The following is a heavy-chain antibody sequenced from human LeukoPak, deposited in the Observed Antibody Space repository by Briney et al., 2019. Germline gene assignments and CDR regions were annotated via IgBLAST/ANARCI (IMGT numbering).Heavy chain of an antibody. V-gene: IGHV3-33*08. J-gene: IGHJ4*02. CDR3: ARDHSSGWYSDYFDY. Sequence: GRSLRLSCAASGFTFSSYGMHWVRQAPGKGLEWVAVIWYDGSNKYYADSVKGRFTISRDNSKDTLYLQMNSLRAEDRAVYYCARDHSSGWYSDYFDYWGQGTLVTVSS. CDR2: IWYDGSNK. D-gene: IGHD6-19*01. CDR1: GFTFSSYG.